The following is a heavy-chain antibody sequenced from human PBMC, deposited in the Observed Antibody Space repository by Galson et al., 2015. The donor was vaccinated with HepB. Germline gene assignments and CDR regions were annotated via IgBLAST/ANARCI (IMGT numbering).Heavy chain of an antibody. CDR3: ASDWVTTDYYYYGMDV. Sequence: SLRLSCAASGFTFSSYGMHWVRQAPGKGLEWVAVIWYDGSNKYYADSVKGRFTISRDNAKNSLYLQMNSLRAEDTAVYYCASDWVTTDYYYYGMDVWGQGTTVTVSS. CDR1: GFTFSSYG. V-gene: IGHV3-33*08. CDR2: IWYDGSNK. D-gene: IGHD4-11*01. J-gene: IGHJ6*02.